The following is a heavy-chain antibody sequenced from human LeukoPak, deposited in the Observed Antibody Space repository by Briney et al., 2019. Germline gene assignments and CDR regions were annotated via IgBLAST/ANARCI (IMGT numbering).Heavy chain of an antibody. CDR1: GFRFSGHY. D-gene: IGHD5-12*01. Sequence: GGSLRLSCAASGFRFSGHYMSWIRQAPGKGLEWISYITNSGDFVNYADSVKGRFTISRDNSKNTLYLQMNSLRAEDTALYYCVRERWLRSFDSWGQGTLVTVSS. CDR3: VRERWLRSFDS. J-gene: IGHJ4*02. CDR2: ITNSGDFV. V-gene: IGHV3-11*06.